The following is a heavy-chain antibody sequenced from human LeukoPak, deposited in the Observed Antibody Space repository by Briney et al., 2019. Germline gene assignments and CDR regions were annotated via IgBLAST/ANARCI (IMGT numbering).Heavy chain of an antibody. Sequence: ASVKVSCKASGGTFISYAISWVRQAPGQGLEWMGRIIPILGIANYAQKFQGRVTITADKPTSTAYMELSSLRSEDTAVYYCARASGYYDSSGYLSAWGQGTLVTVSS. V-gene: IGHV1-69*04. CDR1: GGTFISYA. CDR2: IIPILGIA. CDR3: ARASGYYDSSGYLSA. D-gene: IGHD3-22*01. J-gene: IGHJ5*02.